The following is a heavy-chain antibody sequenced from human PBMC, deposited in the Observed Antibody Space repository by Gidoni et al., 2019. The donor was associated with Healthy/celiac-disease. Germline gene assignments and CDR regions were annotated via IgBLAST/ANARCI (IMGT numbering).Heavy chain of an antibody. J-gene: IGHJ4*02. CDR3: ARDLNKQWLVRGGRGDLDY. V-gene: IGHV4-4*02. D-gene: IGHD6-19*01. CDR2: IYHSGST. CDR1: GGSISSSNW. Sequence: QVQLQESGPGLVKPSGTLSLTCAVSGGSISSSNWWSWVRQPPGKGLEWIGEIYHSGSTNYHPSLKSRVTISVDKSKNQCSLKLSSVTAADTAVYYCARDLNKQWLVRGGRGDLDYWGQGTLVTVSS.